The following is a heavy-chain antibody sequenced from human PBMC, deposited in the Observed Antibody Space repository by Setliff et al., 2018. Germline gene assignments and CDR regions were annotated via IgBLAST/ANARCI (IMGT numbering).Heavy chain of an antibody. CDR2: INPGGGST. CDR3: AREGVDSRSSTDYRYYMDV. V-gene: IGHV1-46*01. Sequence: KVSCKASGYTFTNHYMHWVRQDPGQGLEWMGMINPGGGSTTYAQKFQGRVTMTRDTSTSTVYMELSSLRSDDTAVYYCAREGVDSRSSTDYRYYMDVWGKGTMVTVSS. J-gene: IGHJ6*03. D-gene: IGHD3-22*01. CDR1: GYTFTNHY.